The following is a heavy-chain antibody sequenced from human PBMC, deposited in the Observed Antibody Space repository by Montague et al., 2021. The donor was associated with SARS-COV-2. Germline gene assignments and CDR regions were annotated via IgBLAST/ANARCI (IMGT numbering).Heavy chain of an antibody. CDR1: GGSISSSSYY. Sequence: SETLSLTCTVSGGSISSSSYYWGWIRQPPGKGLEWIGSIYYSGSTYYNPSLKSRVTISVDTSKNQFSLKLSSVTAADTAVYYCARDTRITMLVVVQGYGMDVWGQGTTVTVSS. D-gene: IGHD3-22*01. CDR2: IYYSGST. J-gene: IGHJ6*02. V-gene: IGHV4-39*07. CDR3: ARDTRITMLVVVQGYGMDV.